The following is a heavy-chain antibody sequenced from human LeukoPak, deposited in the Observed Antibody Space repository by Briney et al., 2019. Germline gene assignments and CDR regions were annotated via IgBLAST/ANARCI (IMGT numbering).Heavy chain of an antibody. CDR2: IVVGSGNT. D-gene: IGHD1-14*01. Sequence: SVKVSCKASGFTFTSSAMQWVRQARGQRLEWIGWIVVGSGNTNYAQKFQERVTITRDMSTSTAYMELSRLRSDDTAVYYCASATVYAIDAFDIWGQGTMVTVSS. J-gene: IGHJ3*02. V-gene: IGHV1-58*02. CDR3: ASATVYAIDAFDI. CDR1: GFTFTSSA.